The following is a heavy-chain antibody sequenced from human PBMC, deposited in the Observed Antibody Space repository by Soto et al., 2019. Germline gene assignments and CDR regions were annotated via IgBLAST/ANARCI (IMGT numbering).Heavy chain of an antibody. Sequence: GGSLRLSCAASGFTFSSYWMHWVRQAPGKGLVWVSAISGSGGSTYYADSVKGRFTISRDNSKNTLYLQMNSLRAEDTAVYYFVKYLDYGDHFGFYYYMDVWGKGTTVTVSS. J-gene: IGHJ6*03. CDR3: VKYLDYGDHFGFYYYMDV. CDR1: GFTFSSYW. V-gene: IGHV3-23*01. D-gene: IGHD4-17*01. CDR2: ISGSGGST.